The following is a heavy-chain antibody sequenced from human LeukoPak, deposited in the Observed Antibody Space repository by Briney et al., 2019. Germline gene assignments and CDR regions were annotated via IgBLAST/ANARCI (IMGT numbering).Heavy chain of an antibody. J-gene: IGHJ6*03. CDR2: IIPIFGTT. V-gene: IGHV1-69*06. CDR1: GGTFSSYA. CDR3: ARVVGLTGYSSSWYSGYYYYMDV. D-gene: IGHD6-13*01. Sequence: ASVNVSCMASGGTFSSYAISWVRQAPGQGLEWMGGIIPIFGTTNYAQKFQDRVTITADKSTSTAYMELSSLRSEDTAVYYCARVVGLTGYSSSWYSGYYYYMDVWGKGTTVTVSS.